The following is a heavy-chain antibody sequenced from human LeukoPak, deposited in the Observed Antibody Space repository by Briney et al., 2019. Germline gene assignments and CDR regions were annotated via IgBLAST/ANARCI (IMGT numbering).Heavy chain of an antibody. CDR1: GFTFSSYA. Sequence: GGSLRLSCAASGFTFSSYAMSWVRQAPGKGLEWVSAISGSGGSTYYADSVKGRFTISRDNAKNSLYLQMNSLRAEDTAVYYCARAHPTDFWSGLGYWGQGTLVTVSS. V-gene: IGHV3-23*01. CDR2: ISGSGGST. CDR3: ARAHPTDFWSGLGY. D-gene: IGHD3-3*01. J-gene: IGHJ4*02.